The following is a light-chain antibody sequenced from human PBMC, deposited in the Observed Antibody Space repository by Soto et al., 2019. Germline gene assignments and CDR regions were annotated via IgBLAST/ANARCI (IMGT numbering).Light chain of an antibody. J-gene: IGKJ1*01. CDR1: QSVCGSH. V-gene: IGKV3-15*01. CDR3: QQYYKWPQWT. CDR2: GPA. Sequence: ETVLTQSPGTLSLSSGESATLSCRASQSVCGSHIAGYQQKAVHITPLLIDGPATRAAGIPGRFRGSGSGTEFTLTITSLQSEDFAVYYCQQYYKWPQWTIGQGTKVDIK.